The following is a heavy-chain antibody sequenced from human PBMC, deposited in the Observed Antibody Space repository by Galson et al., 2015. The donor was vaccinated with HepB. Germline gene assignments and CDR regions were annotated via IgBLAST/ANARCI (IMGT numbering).Heavy chain of an antibody. CDR3: TTEADYDFWSGYYLFDY. CDR1: GFTFSNAW. CDR2: IKGKTDGGTT. D-gene: IGHD3-3*01. Sequence: SLRLSCAASGFTFSNAWMSWVRQAPGKRLEWVGRIKGKTDGGTTDYAAPVKGRFTISRDDSKNTLYLQMNSLKTEDTAVYYCTTEADYDFWSGYYLFDYWGQGTLVTVSS. J-gene: IGHJ4*02. V-gene: IGHV3-15*01.